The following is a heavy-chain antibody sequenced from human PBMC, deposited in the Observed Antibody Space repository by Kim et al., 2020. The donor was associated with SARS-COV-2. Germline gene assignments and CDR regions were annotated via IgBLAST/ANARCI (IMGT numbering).Heavy chain of an antibody. Sequence: YAQKFQGRVTITADESTSTAYMELSSLRSEDTAVYYCARQIVVVRNAFDIWGQGTVVTVSS. CDR3: ARQIVVVRNAFDI. D-gene: IGHD2-21*01. J-gene: IGHJ3*02. V-gene: IGHV1-69*01.